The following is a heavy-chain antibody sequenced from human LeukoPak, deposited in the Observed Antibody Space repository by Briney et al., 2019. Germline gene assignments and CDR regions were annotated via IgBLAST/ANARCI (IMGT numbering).Heavy chain of an antibody. D-gene: IGHD3-3*01. CDR2: ISSSSSTI. CDR3: ASGDFWSGYRAPKDAFDI. Sequence: GGSLRLSCAASGFTFSSYSMNWVRQAPGKGLEWVSYISSSSSTIYYADSVKGRFTISRDNAKNSLYLQMNSLRAEDTAVYYCASGDFWSGYRAPKDAFDIWGQGTMVTVSS. V-gene: IGHV3-48*01. CDR1: GFTFSSYS. J-gene: IGHJ3*02.